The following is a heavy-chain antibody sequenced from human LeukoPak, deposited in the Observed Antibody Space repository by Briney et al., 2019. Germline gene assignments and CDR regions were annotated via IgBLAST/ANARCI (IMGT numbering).Heavy chain of an antibody. CDR3: ARVVVITGAFDY. CDR2: IYYSGST. J-gene: IGHJ4*02. D-gene: IGHD3-22*01. Sequence: SETLSLTCTVSGGSISSSSYYWGWIRQPPGKGLEWIGSIYYSGSTYYNPSLKSRVTISVDTSKNQFSLKLSSVTAADTAVYYCARVVVITGAFDYWGQGTLVTVSS. V-gene: IGHV4-39*07. CDR1: GGSISSSSYY.